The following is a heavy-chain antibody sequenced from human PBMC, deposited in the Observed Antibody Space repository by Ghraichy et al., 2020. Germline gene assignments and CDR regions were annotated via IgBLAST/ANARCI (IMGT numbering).Heavy chain of an antibody. D-gene: IGHD5-18*01. V-gene: IGHV4-39*01. J-gene: IGHJ4*02. CDR1: GGSISGSTFY. CDR2: INYRGST. Sequence: SQTLSLTCTVSGGSISGSTFYWVWIRQPPGRGLEWIGNINYRGSTNYNPSLKSRVTISVDTSKNQFSLRLTSVTAADTAVYYCVRRDTDISRFDYWGQGTLVTVSS. CDR3: VRRDTDISRFDY.